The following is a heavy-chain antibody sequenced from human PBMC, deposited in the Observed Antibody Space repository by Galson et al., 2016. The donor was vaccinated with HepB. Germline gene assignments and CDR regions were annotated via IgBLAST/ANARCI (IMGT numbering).Heavy chain of an antibody. CDR3: ARDRLGGYDYH. D-gene: IGHD5-12*01. CDR2: INPNSGGT. Sequence: SVKVSCKASGYTFTGYYMHWVRQAPGQGLEWMGWINPNSGGTNYAQKFQRRVTMTRDTSISTAYMELSSLRSNDTAVYYCARDRLGGYDYHWGQGTLVTVSS. CDR1: GYTFTGYY. V-gene: IGHV1-2*02. J-gene: IGHJ5*02.